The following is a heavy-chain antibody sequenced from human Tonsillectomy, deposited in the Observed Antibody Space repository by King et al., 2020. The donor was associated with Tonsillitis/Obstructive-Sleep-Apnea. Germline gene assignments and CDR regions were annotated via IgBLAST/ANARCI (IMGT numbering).Heavy chain of an antibody. CDR2: IWYDGSNK. Sequence: VQLVESGGGVVQPGRSLRLSCAASGFTFSSYGMHWVRQAPGKGLEWVAVIWYDGSNKYYADSVKGRFTISRDNSKNTLYLQMNSLRAEDTAVYYCARGFDCSSTSCYLLSIDYWDQGTLVTVSS. CDR1: GFTFSSYG. D-gene: IGHD2-2*01. CDR3: ARGFDCSSTSCYLLSIDY. V-gene: IGHV3-33*01. J-gene: IGHJ4*02.